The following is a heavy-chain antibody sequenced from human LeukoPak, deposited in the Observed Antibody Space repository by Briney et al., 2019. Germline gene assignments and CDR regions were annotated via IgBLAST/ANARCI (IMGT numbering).Heavy chain of an antibody. CDR1: GGSFSGYY. CDR3: ARGRIVVVPAAMRYFDY. D-gene: IGHD2-2*01. Sequence: SETLSLTCAVSGGSFSGYYWSWIRQPPGKGLEWIGEINQSGSANYNPSLKNRVTISVDTSTNQFSLQLSSVTAPHTPVYYYARGRIVVVPAAMRYFDYWGQGTLVSVSS. CDR2: INQSGSA. V-gene: IGHV4-34*01. J-gene: IGHJ4*02.